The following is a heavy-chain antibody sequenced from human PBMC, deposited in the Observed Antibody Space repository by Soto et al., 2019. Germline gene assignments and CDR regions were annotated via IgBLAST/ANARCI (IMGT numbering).Heavy chain of an antibody. CDR2: TYYRSKWYN. CDR3: ARFCSVAVAWGYYGMDV. D-gene: IGHD6-19*01. Sequence: PSQTLSLTCAISGDSVSSNSAAWNWIRQSPSRGLEWLGRTYYRSKWYNDYAVSVKGRITINPDTSKNQFSLQLNSVTPEDTAVYYCARFCSVAVAWGYYGMDVWGQGTTVTVSS. CDR1: GDSVSSNSAA. J-gene: IGHJ6*02. V-gene: IGHV6-1*01.